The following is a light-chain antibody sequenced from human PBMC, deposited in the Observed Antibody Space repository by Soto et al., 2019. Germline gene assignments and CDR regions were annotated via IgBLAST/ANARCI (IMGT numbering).Light chain of an antibody. CDR1: QSVSSN. J-gene: IGKJ1*01. V-gene: IGKV3D-15*01. CDR3: QQYDKWPTRT. Sequence: EIVITQSPATLSVSPGERATLSCRASQSVSSNLAWYQQKPGQPPRLLMYGVYTRAPGTPARFSGSGSGTEFTLTISSLQSEDSAVYYGQQYDKWPTRTFGQGTKVDIK. CDR2: GVY.